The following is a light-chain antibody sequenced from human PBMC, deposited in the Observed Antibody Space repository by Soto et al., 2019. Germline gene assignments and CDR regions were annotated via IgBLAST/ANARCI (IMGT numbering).Light chain of an antibody. J-gene: IGKJ5*01. CDR2: DAS. V-gene: IGKV3-11*01. CDR1: QSVSSN. Sequence: EIMLTQSPGTLSLSPGERATLSCRASQSVSSNLAWYQRKPGQAPRLLIYDASNRATATPPRFSGSGSGTDFTLTISSLEPEDFAVYYCQQRSAGVTFGQGTRLEIK. CDR3: QQRSAGVT.